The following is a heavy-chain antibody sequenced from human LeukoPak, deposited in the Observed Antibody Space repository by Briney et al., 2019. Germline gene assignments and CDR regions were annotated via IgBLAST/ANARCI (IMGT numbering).Heavy chain of an antibody. CDR2: IYYSGST. Sequence: PSETLSLTCTVSGGSISSYYWSWIRQPPGKGLEWIGYIYYSGSTNYNPSLKSRVTMSVDTSKNQFSLKLSSVTAADTAVYYCARDRGGMDVWGQGTTVTVSS. CDR1: GGSISSYY. V-gene: IGHV4-59*01. CDR3: ARDRGGMDV. J-gene: IGHJ6*02.